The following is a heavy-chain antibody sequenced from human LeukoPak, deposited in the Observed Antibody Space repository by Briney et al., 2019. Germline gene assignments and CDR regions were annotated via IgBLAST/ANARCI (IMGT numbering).Heavy chain of an antibody. Sequence: GRSLRLSCAASGFTFSSYAMHWVRQAPGKGLEWASVIYSGGSTYYADSVKGRFTISRDNSKNTLYLQMNSLRAEDTAVYYCARDNRYCSSTSCLKIDYWGQGTLVTVSS. J-gene: IGHJ4*02. CDR3: ARDNRYCSSTSCLKIDY. D-gene: IGHD2-2*01. CDR1: GFTFSSYA. CDR2: IYSGGST. V-gene: IGHV3-66*01.